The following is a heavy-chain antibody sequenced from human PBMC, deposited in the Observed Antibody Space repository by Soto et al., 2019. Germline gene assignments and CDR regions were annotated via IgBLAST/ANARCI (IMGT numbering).Heavy chain of an antibody. J-gene: IGHJ6*03. V-gene: IGHV3-33*01. CDR3: ARGQPSMVRGASGPYYYYYYMDV. Sequence: GGSLRLSCAASGFTFSSYGMHWVRQAPGKGLEWVAVIWYDGSNKYYADSVKGRFTISRDNSKNTLYLQMNSLRAEDTAVYYCARGQPSMVRGASGPYYYYYYMDVWGKGTTVTVSS. D-gene: IGHD3-10*01. CDR2: IWYDGSNK. CDR1: GFTFSSYG.